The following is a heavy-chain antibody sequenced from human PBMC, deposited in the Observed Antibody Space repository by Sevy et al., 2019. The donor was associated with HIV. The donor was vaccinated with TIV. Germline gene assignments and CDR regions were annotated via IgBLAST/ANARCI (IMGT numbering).Heavy chain of an antibody. J-gene: IGHJ4*02. D-gene: IGHD1-26*01. CDR3: ARGPEWELTSFLSX. CDR2: ISSNGDNA. Sequence: GGSLRLSCAASGXXFRTYALHWVRQAPGRGLEWLALISSNGDNAFYANSVRGRLTVSRDNSMNTLSLQMSSLTAEDTAVYYCARGPEWELTSFLSXWGQGTLVTVSS. V-gene: IGHV3-30-3*01. CDR1: GXXFRTYA.